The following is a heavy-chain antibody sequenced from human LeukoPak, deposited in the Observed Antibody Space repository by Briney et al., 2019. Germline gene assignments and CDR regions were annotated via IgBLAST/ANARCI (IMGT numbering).Heavy chain of an antibody. CDR3: AKDIESTYSSSWGFDY. J-gene: IGHJ4*02. CDR1: GFTFDDCA. Sequence: GGSLRLSCAASGFTFDDCAMHWVRQTPGKGLEWVSGISWNSGSIDFADSVKGRFTISRDDAKNSLYLQMNSLRAEDTALYYCAKDIESTYSSSWGFDYWGQGTLVTVSS. CDR2: ISWNSGSI. V-gene: IGHV3-9*01. D-gene: IGHD6-13*01.